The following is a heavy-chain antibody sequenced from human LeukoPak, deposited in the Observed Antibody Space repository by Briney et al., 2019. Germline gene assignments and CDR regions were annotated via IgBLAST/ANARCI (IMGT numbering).Heavy chain of an antibody. V-gene: IGHV3-11*04. CDR1: GFTFSDYY. CDR3: ARDGSDGSGSSYLSGYYYYMDV. Sequence: PGGSLRLSCAASGFTFSDYYMSWIRQAPGKGLEGVSYISSSGSTIYYVDSVKGRFTISRDNAKSSLYLQMNSLRAEDTAVYYCARDGSDGSGSSYLSGYYYYMDVWGKGTTVTVSS. CDR2: ISSSGSTI. D-gene: IGHD3-10*01. J-gene: IGHJ6*03.